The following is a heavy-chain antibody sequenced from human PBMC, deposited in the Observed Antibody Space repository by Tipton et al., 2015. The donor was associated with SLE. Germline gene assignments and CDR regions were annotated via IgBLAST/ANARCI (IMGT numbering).Heavy chain of an antibody. D-gene: IGHD6-13*01. CDR3: ARLCCIGAAGTGHFQL. J-gene: IGHJ1*01. V-gene: IGHV4-34*01. Sequence: TLSLTCALYGGSFSGYYWNWIRQPPGKGLEWIGEINHSGSTTYNPSLMSRVTISVDTSRNQFSLQVSSVTAADTAVYYCARLCCIGAAGTGHFQLWGQGTLVTVSS. CDR1: GGSFSGYY. CDR2: INHSGST.